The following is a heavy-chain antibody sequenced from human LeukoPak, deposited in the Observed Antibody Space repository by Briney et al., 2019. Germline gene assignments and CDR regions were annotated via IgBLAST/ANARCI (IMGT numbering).Heavy chain of an antibody. CDR1: GFTFSSYW. D-gene: IGHD6-13*01. J-gene: IGHJ4*02. CDR2: IKQDGSEK. CDR3: ARDGGPSSSPFGY. V-gene: IGHV3-7*01. Sequence: PGGSLRLSWAASGFTFSSYWMSWVRQAPGKGLEWVANIKQDGSEKYYVDSVKGRFTISRDNAKNSLYLQMNSLRAEDTAVYYCARDGGPSSSPFGYWGQGTLVTVSS.